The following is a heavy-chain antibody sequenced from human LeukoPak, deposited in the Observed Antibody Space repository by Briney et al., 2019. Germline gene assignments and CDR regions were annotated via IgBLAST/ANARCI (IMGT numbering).Heavy chain of an antibody. Sequence: SETLSLTCTVSGGSISSYYWSWIRQPPGKGLEWIGYIYYSGSTNYNPSLKSRVTIPVDTPKNQFSLKLSSVTAADTAVYYCARDSLPLDAFDIWGQGTMVTVSS. CDR3: ARDSLPLDAFDI. CDR2: IYYSGST. J-gene: IGHJ3*02. CDR1: GGSISSYY. V-gene: IGHV4-59*01.